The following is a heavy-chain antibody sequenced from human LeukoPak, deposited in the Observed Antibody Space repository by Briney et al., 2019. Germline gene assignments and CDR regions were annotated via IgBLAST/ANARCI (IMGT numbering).Heavy chain of an antibody. CDR2: IWYDGSNK. V-gene: IGHV3-33*08. CDR3: AREGPRGNSQFDY. D-gene: IGHD2/OR15-2a*01. CDR1: GFTFSSYG. J-gene: IGHJ4*02. Sequence: GGSLRLSCAASGFTFSSYGMHWVRQAPGKGLEWVALIWYDGSNKYYTDSVKGRLTISRDNSKDTLFLQMNGLRAEDTAVYYCAREGPRGNSQFDYWGQGTLVTVSS.